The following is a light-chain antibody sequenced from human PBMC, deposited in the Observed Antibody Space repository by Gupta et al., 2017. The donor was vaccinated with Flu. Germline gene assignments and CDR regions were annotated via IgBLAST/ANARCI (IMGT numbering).Light chain of an antibody. CDR3: QQSDTDIIT. CDR1: QSISNY. J-gene: IGKJ5*01. Sequence: PSSLSASVGDRVTNTCRASQSISNYLKWYQQKPGKAPKLLIYSSSTLQSGVPSRFSGSGSGTYFTLTISSLQPEDSATYFCQQSDTDIITFGQGTRLEIK. CDR2: SSS. V-gene: IGKV1-39*01.